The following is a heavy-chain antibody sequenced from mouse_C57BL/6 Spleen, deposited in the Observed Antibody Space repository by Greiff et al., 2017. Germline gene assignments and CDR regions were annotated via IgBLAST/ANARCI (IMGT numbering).Heavy chain of an antibody. D-gene: IGHD2-4*01. CDR1: GFNIKNTY. CDR2: IDPANGNT. Sequence: VQLQQSVAELVRPGASVKLSCTASGFNIKNTYMPWVKQRPEQGLEWIGRIDPANGNTKYAPKFQGKATITADTSSNPACLQLSSLTSEDTAIYYCARYYDYDDFYAMDYWGQGTSVTVSS. J-gene: IGHJ4*01. CDR3: ARYYDYDDFYAMDY. V-gene: IGHV14-3*01.